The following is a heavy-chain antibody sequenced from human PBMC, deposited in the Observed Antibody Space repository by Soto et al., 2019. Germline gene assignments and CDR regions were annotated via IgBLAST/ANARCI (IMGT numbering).Heavy chain of an antibody. V-gene: IGHV1-18*01. CDR1: GYTFTSYG. CDR3: ARDEIQYFYDSSGYTALDI. Sequence: QVQLVQSGAEVKKPGASVKVSCKASGYTFTSYGISWVRQAPGQGLEWMGWISAYNGNTNYAQKLQGRVTMTTDTSTSTAYMEPRSLRTDDTAVYYCARDEIQYFYDSSGYTALDIWGQGTMVTVSS. D-gene: IGHD3-22*01. CDR2: ISAYNGNT. J-gene: IGHJ3*02.